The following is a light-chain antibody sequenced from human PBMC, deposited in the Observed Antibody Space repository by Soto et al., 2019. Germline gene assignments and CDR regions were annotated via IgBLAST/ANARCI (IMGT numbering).Light chain of an antibody. CDR1: QSIRFN. CDR3: QQYNNLASWK. Sequence: TMSVSPGEIVTLSWRASQSIRFNLAWYQQKPGQAPRLLIYIASTRAAGIQARFSGSGSGTEFTLTISSLQSEDSALYYCQQYNNLASWKFAQGTMVEIK. J-gene: IGKJ1*01. V-gene: IGKV3-15*01. CDR2: IAS.